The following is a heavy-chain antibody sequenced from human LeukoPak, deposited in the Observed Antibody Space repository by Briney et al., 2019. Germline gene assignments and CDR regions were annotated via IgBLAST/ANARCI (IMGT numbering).Heavy chain of an antibody. D-gene: IGHD7-27*01. J-gene: IGHJ4*02. CDR3: ARGTTWGPLDFDY. CDR2: INHNGNVN. V-gene: IGHV3-7*01. CDR1: GFTFSSYW. Sequence: PGGSLRLSCAASGFTFSSYWMNWARQAPGKGLEWVASINHNGNVNYYVDSVKGRFTISRDNAKNSLYLQMNSLRAEDTAVYFCARGTTWGPLDFDYWGQGTLVTVSS.